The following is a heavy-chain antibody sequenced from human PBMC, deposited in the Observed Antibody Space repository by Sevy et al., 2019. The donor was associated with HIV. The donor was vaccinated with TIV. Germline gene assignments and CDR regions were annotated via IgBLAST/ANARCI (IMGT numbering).Heavy chain of an antibody. CDR2: ISYDGIDK. J-gene: IGHJ3*02. V-gene: IGHV3-30*04. CDR3: ARFPPERAFDI. CDR1: GFIFSSYA. Sequence: GGSLILSCAASGFIFSSYAMHWVRQTPVKGLEWVAVISYDGIDKAYADSVKGRFSISRDNSKNMVYLQMNTLRPEDRAVYYCARFPPERAFDIWGQGTTVIVSS.